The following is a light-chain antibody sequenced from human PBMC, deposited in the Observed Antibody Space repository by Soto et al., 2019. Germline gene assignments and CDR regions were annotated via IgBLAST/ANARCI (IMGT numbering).Light chain of an antibody. V-gene: IGKV3-15*01. J-gene: IGKJ2*01. CDR2: DAS. CDR1: QSVRSN. CDR3: QQYNNWPSWMYT. Sequence: EIVMTQSPATLSVSPGERATLSCRASQSVRSNLAWYQQKPGQAPRLLIYDASTRATGIPARFSGSGSGTEFTLTISSLQSEDFAGYYCQQYNNWPSWMYTFGQGTKLEIK.